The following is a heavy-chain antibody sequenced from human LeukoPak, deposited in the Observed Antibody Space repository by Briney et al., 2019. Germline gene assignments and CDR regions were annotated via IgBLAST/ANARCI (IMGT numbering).Heavy chain of an antibody. CDR3: ARAGYRSGWYYDY. Sequence: GGSLRLSCAASGFTFSSYAMHWVRQAPGKGLEYVSAISSNGGSTYYANSVKGRFTISRDNSKNTLYLQMGSLRAEDMAVYYCARAGYRSGWYYDYWGRGPLVTVSS. CDR1: GFTFSSYA. V-gene: IGHV3-64*01. CDR2: ISSNGGST. D-gene: IGHD6-19*01. J-gene: IGHJ4*02.